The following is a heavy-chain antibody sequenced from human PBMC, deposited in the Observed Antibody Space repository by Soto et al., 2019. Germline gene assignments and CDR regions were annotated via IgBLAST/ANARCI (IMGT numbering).Heavy chain of an antibody. CDR1: GFTVSSYA. CDR2: ISGSGGST. J-gene: IGHJ4*02. Sequence: PGGSLRLSCAASGFTVSSYAMSWVRQAPGKGLEWVSGISGSGGSTHYADSVKGRFTISRDNSKNTLYLQMNSLRAEDTAVYYCAKDRGRGYDSWGQGTLVTVSS. V-gene: IGHV3-23*01. D-gene: IGHD5-12*01. CDR3: AKDRGRGYDS.